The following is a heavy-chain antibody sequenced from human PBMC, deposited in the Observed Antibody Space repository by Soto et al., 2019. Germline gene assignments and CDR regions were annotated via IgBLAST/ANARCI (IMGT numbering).Heavy chain of an antibody. J-gene: IGHJ6*02. D-gene: IGHD6-19*01. CDR3: ARGGSSGWPYYYYGMEV. CDR2: ISYDGSNK. Sequence: QVQLVESGGGVVQPGRSLRLSCAASGFTFSSYAMHWVRQAPGKGLEWVAVISYDGSNKYYADSVKGRFTISRDNSKHTLYLQMNSLRAEDTAVYYCARGGSSGWPYYYYGMEVWGQGTTVTVSS. V-gene: IGHV3-30-3*01. CDR1: GFTFSSYA.